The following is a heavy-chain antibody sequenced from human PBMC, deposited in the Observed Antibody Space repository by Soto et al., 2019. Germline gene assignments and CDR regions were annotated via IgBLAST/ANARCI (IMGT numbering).Heavy chain of an antibody. V-gene: IGHV3-30*18. J-gene: IGHJ3*02. CDR2: ISYDGSNK. D-gene: IGHD1-1*01. CDR3: ANIPYSWKGADAFDI. CDR1: GFTLSSYG. Sequence: QVQLVESGGGVVQPGRSLRLSCAASGFTLSSYGMHWVRQAPGKGLEWVAVISYDGSNKYYADSVKDRFTISRDNSKNTLYLQMNSLRAEDTAVYYCANIPYSWKGADAFDIWGQGTLVTVSS.